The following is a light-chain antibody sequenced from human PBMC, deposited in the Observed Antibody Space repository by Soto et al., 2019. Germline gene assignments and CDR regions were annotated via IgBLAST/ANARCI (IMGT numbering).Light chain of an antibody. CDR1: QSISSW. V-gene: IGKV1-5*03. CDR3: QHYNSYSEA. J-gene: IGKJ1*01. CDR2: KAS. Sequence: DIQLTQSPSTLSASVGDRVTITCRASQSISSWLAWYQQKPGKAPKVLISKASTLQSGVPSRFSGSRSATEFTLTISSLKPDDFATYYCQHYNSYSEAFGQGTKVDIK.